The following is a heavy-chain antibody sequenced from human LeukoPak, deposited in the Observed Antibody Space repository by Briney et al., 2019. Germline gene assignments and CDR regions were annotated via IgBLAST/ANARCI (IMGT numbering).Heavy chain of an antibody. D-gene: IGHD2-15*01. Sequence: GGSLRLSCAASGFTFSSYAMSWVRQAPGKGLEWVSAINSNGGSTYYAASVKGRFTISRDNSKNTLYLQMNSLRAEDTALYYCAKGGGASCYSAAEIWGQGTLVTVSS. CDR2: INSNGGST. CDR1: GFTFSSYA. CDR3: AKGGGASCYSAAEI. V-gene: IGHV3-23*01. J-gene: IGHJ4*02.